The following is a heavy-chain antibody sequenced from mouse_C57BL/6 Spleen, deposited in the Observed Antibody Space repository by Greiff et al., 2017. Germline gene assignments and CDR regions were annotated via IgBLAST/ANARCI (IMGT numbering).Heavy chain of an antibody. Sequence: QVQLQQPGAELVKPGASVKLSCKASGYTFTSYWMHWVKQRPGQGLEWIGMIHPNSGSTNYNEKFKSKATLTVDKSSSTAYMQLSSLTSEDSAVYYCAINDYDDAMDYWGQGTSVTVSS. V-gene: IGHV1-64*01. J-gene: IGHJ4*01. CDR1: GYTFTSYW. D-gene: IGHD2-4*01. CDR3: AINDYDDAMDY. CDR2: IHPNSGST.